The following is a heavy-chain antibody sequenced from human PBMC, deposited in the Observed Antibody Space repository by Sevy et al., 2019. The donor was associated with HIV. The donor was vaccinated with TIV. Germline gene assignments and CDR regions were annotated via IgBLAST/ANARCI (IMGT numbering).Heavy chain of an antibody. CDR2: INSDGGST. J-gene: IGHJ4*02. V-gene: IGHV3-64D*06. Sequence: GGSLRLSCSASGFTFSSYGMHWVRQAPGKGLQYVSGINSDGGSTYYADSVKGRFIISRDNSKKRVYLQMSSLRLDDTAVYYCVKAVNYYDSSVHPGHFEYWGQGTLVTVSS. CDR3: VKAVNYYDSSVHPGHFEY. D-gene: IGHD3-22*01. CDR1: GFTFSSYG.